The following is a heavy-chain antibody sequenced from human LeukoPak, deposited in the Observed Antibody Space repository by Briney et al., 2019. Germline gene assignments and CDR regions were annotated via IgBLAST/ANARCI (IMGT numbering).Heavy chain of an antibody. J-gene: IGHJ3*02. CDR1: GFTFGDYA. CDR3: TSFVGRSDAFDI. V-gene: IGHV3-49*03. Sequence: GGSLRLSCTASGFTFGDYAMSWFRQAPGKGLEWVGFIRSKAYGGTTEYAASVKGRFTISRDDSKSIAYLQMNSLKTEDTAVYYCTSFVGRSDAFDIWGQGTMVTVSS. CDR2: IRSKAYGGTT. D-gene: IGHD3-16*02.